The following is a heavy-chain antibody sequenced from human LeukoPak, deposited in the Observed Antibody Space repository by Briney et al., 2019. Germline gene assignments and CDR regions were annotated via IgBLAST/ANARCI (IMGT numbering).Heavy chain of an antibody. CDR3: AVSGAYCGGDCSKDY. D-gene: IGHD2-21*02. V-gene: IGHV1-69*05. CDR2: IIHIFGTA. J-gene: IGHJ4*02. CDR1: GGTFSSYA. Sequence: ASVKVSCKASGGTFSSYAISWVRQAPGQGLEWMGGIIHIFGTANYAQKFQGRVTITTDESTSTAYMELSSLRSEDTAVYYCAVSGAYCGGDCSKDYWGQGTLVTVSS.